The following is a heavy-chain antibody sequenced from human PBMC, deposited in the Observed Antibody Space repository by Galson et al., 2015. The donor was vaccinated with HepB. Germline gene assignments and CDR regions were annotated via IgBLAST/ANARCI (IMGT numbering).Heavy chain of an antibody. CDR1: GFTVSSNY. J-gene: IGHJ4*02. V-gene: IGHV3-53*01. CDR3: ARGKYRKEFDY. D-gene: IGHD6-6*01. Sequence: SLRLSCAASGFTVSSNYMSWVRQAPGKGLEWVSVIYSGGSTYYADSVKGRFTVSRDNSKNTLYLQMNSLRAEDTAVYYCARGKYRKEFDYWGQGTLVTVSS. CDR2: IYSGGST.